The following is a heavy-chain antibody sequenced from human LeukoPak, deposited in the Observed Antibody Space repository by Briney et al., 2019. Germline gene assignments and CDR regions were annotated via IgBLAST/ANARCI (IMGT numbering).Heavy chain of an antibody. D-gene: IGHD2-2*01. V-gene: IGHV1-3*01. CDR2: INAGNGNT. Sequence: ASVKVSCKASGYTFTSYAMHWVRQAPGQRLEWMGWINAGNGNTKYSQKFQGRVTITRDTSASTAYMELSSLRSEDTAVYYCARDHQLLLFYFDPWSQGTLVTVSS. CDR1: GYTFTSYA. CDR3: ARDHQLLLFYFDP. J-gene: IGHJ5*02.